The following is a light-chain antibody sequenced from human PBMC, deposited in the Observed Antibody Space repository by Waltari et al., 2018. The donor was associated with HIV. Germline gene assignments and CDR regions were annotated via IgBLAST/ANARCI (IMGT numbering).Light chain of an antibody. Sequence: DIQMTQSLSTLSASVGDRVTLTCRAGQSISNWLAWYQQKPGNAPKLLIYKASTLEGGVPSRFRGSGSGTEFTLTINSLQPDDFATYFCQQYYLSPWTFGQGARV. V-gene: IGKV1-5*03. CDR2: KAS. CDR1: QSISNW. J-gene: IGKJ1*01. CDR3: QQYYLSPWT.